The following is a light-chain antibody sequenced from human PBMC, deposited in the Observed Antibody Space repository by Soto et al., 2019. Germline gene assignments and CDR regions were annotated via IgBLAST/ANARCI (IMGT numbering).Light chain of an antibody. CDR3: QQYNNWPPWT. V-gene: IGKV3-15*01. J-gene: IGKJ1*01. CDR1: QSVSGK. Sequence: EIVMTQSPDTLSLSPGERARLSCRASQSVSGKLAWYQHRPGHAPRLLIYDASIRATGIPARFSGSASGTVFTLNISSLQSEDFALYYCQQYNNWPPWTFGQGTKVDIK. CDR2: DAS.